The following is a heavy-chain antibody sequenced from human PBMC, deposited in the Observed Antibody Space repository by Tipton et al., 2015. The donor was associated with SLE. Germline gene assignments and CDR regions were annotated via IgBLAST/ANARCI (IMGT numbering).Heavy chain of an antibody. D-gene: IGHD6-6*01. CDR2: ISFDGRNR. Sequence: SLRLSCAASGFTFSSYAMHWVRQAPGKGLEWVTVISFDGRNRYYADSVKGRFTISRDNPNNTLYLEMNSLRVEDTAVYYCARRGEKGSSPGWFDPWGQGTLVTVSS. CDR3: ARRGEKGSSPGWFDP. V-gene: IGHV3-30*04. J-gene: IGHJ5*02. CDR1: GFTFSSYA.